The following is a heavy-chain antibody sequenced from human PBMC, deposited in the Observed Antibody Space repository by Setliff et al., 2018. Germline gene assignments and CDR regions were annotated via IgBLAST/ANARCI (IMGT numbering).Heavy chain of an antibody. V-gene: IGHV1-18*01. Sequence: ASVKVSCKASGYAFNGFGINWVRQAPGQGLEWMGWISSYNDVTNYAQSFQGRVTMTTDTSTSTAYMELRSLRSDDTAVYYCARINFYVSSGYYYAPDYWGQGALVTVSS. CDR2: ISSYNDVT. CDR3: ARINFYVSSGYYYAPDY. D-gene: IGHD3-22*01. CDR1: GYAFNGFG. J-gene: IGHJ4*02.